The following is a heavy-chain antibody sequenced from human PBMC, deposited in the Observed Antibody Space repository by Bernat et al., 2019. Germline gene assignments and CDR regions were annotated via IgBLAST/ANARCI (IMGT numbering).Heavy chain of an antibody. CDR2: INAGNGNT. CDR3: ARGSLGYYYGSGSYDY. V-gene: IGHV1-3*01. D-gene: IGHD3-10*01. J-gene: IGHJ4*02. CDR1: GYTFTSYA. Sequence: QVQLVQSGAEVKKPGASVKVSCKASGYTFTSYAMHWVRQAPGQRLEWMGWINAGNGNTKYSQKFQGRVTITRDTSASTAYMELSSLRSEDTVVYYCARGSLGYYYGSGSYDYWGQGTLVTVSS.